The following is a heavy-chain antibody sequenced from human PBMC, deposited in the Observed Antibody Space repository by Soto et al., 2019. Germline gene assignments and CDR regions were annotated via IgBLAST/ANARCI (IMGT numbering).Heavy chain of an antibody. Sequence: QVQLVQSGAEMSKPGASVKISCKASGKSFSNYAIHWVRQAPGQGLEWMGWINVGRGNLKYSERFQGKVTLTRDASASTGFMELSGLTSEDTAVYYCGGDEDDYSSSWGRFDFWGQGTPVTVSS. CDR2: INVGRGNL. D-gene: IGHD6-13*01. CDR3: GGDEDDYSSSWGRFDF. CDR1: GKSFSNYA. V-gene: IGHV1-3*01. J-gene: IGHJ4*02.